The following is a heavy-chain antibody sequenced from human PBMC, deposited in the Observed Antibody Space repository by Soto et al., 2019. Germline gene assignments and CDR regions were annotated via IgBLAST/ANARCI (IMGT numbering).Heavy chain of an antibody. J-gene: IGHJ4*02. Sequence: SETLSVTCAVSGGSISSGGYSWSWIRQPPGKGLEWIGYIYHSGSTYYNPSLKSRVTISVDRSKNQFSLKLSSVTAADTAVYYCARRPFSSSGYYSNFDYWGQGTLVTVSS. CDR3: ARRPFSSSGYYSNFDY. V-gene: IGHV4-30-2*01. CDR1: GGSISSGGYS. CDR2: IYHSGST. D-gene: IGHD3-22*01.